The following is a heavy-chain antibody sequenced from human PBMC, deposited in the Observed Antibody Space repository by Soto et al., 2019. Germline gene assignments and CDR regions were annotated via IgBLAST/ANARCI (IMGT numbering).Heavy chain of an antibody. CDR2: INPGDSHT. CDR1: GYSFTSYW. V-gene: IGHV5-51*01. CDR3: ARLGLTKYCRSSTCYSMDV. Sequence: PGESLKISCRGSGYSFTSYWIGWVRQMPGKGLEWMGIINPGDSHTRYSPSFQGQVTISADKSINTAYVRWSGLKASDTAIYYCARLGLTKYCRSSTCYSMDVWGQGTTVTVSS. J-gene: IGHJ6*02. D-gene: IGHD2-2*01.